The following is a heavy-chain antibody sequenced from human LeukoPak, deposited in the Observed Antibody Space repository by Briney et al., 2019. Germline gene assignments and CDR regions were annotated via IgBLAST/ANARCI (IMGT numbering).Heavy chain of an antibody. CDR1: GFTFSDYY. CDR3: ARARYTSGWETLDY. CDR2: ISSSGSIK. Sequence: GGSLRLSCAASGFTFSDYYMNWVRQAPGKGLEWVSYISSSGSIKHYADSVKGRFTISRDNAKNSLYLQMNSLRAEDTAVYYCARARYTSGWETLDYWGQGTLVTVSS. V-gene: IGHV3-11*04. D-gene: IGHD6-19*01. J-gene: IGHJ4*02.